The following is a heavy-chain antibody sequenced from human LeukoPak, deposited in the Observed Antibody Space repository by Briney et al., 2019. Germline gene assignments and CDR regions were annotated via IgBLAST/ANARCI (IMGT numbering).Heavy chain of an antibody. CDR3: ARSSGGSRYYYYMDV. CDR2: ISSSGSTT. J-gene: IGHJ6*03. V-gene: IGHV3-11*01. D-gene: IGHD2-15*01. CDR1: GFTFSNYY. Sequence: GGSLRLSCAASGFTFSNYYMSCISQAPGKGLEWVSYISSSGSTTYYTDSVKGRFTISRDNATNSLYLQMNSLRAEDTAVYYCARSSGGSRYYYYMDVWGKGTTVTIS.